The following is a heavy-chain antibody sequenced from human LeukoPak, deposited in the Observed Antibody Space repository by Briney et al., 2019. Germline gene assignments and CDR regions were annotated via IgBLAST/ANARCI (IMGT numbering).Heavy chain of an antibody. V-gene: IGHV1-18*01. Sequence: ASVKVSCKASGYTFTKYGISWVRQAPGQGLEWMGWISAYNGNTNYAQKFQGRVTMTEDTSTNTAYMELRSLRSDDTAVYYCTRGGDLVVAAPTSADNGMDVWGQGTTVIVSS. CDR3: TRGGDLVVAAPTSADNGMDV. D-gene: IGHD2-15*01. CDR2: ISAYNGNT. J-gene: IGHJ6*02. CDR1: GYTFTKYG.